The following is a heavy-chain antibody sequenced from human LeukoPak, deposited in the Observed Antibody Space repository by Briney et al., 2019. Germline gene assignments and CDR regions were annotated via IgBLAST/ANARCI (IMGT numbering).Heavy chain of an antibody. D-gene: IGHD5-24*01. CDR2: ISGDGGST. CDR1: GFTFDDYA. Sequence: GGSLRLSCAASGFTFDDYAMHWVRQAPGKGLEWVSLISGDGGSTYYADSVKGRFTISRDNSKNSLYLQMNSLRTEDTALYCCANAGLEAFDIWGQGTMVTVSS. CDR3: ANAGLEAFDI. V-gene: IGHV3-43*02. J-gene: IGHJ3*02.